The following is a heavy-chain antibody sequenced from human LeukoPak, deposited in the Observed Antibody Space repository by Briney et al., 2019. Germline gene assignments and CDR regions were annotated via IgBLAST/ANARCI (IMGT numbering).Heavy chain of an antibody. Sequence: SQTLSLTCAAYGRSFSGYYWSWIRQPPGKGLEWIGEFNNSGSTNYNPSLKSRVTISVDTSKNQFSLKLSTVTAADTAVYYCARVKRQLVRTDYYYYMDVWGKGTTVTVSS. CDR1: GRSFSGYY. V-gene: IGHV4-34*01. J-gene: IGHJ6*03. CDR2: FNNSGST. D-gene: IGHD6-6*01. CDR3: ARVKRQLVRTDYYYYMDV.